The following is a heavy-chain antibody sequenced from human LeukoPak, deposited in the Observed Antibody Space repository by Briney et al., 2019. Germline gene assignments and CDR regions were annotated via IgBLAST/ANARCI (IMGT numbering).Heavy chain of an antibody. J-gene: IGHJ6*03. V-gene: IGHV3-21*01. CDR2: ITSSSSYI. CDR1: GFTFSSYT. CDR3: ARVGYDSSGYYFVGSIYYYYYMDV. D-gene: IGHD3-22*01. Sequence: PGGSLRLSCAASGFTFSSYTMNWVRQAPGKGLEWVSSITSSSSYIYYADSVKGRFTISRDNSKNTLYLQMNSLRAEDTAVYYCARVGYDSSGYYFVGSIYYYYYMDVWGKGTTVTISS.